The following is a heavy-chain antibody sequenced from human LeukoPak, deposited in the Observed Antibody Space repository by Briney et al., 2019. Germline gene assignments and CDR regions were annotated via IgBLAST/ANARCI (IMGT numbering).Heavy chain of an antibody. CDR2: IYYSGST. CDR3: ARHQDTAMAY. V-gene: IGHV4-59*08. D-gene: IGHD5-18*01. CDR1: GGSISSYY. Sequence: SETLSLTCTVYGGSISSYYWSWVRQPQGKGLEWIGYIYYSGSTNYNPSLKSRVTISVDTSKNQFSLKLSSVTAADTAVYYCARHQDTAMAYWGQGTLVTVSS. J-gene: IGHJ4*02.